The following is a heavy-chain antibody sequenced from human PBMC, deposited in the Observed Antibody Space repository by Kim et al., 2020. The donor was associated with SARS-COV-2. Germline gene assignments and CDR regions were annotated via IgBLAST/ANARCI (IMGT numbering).Heavy chain of an antibody. V-gene: IGHV3-9*01. CDR1: GFTFDDYA. CDR3: AKDMAGGYYYYYGMDV. J-gene: IGHJ6*02. D-gene: IGHD3-16*01. CDR2: ISWNSGSI. Sequence: GGSLRLSCAASGFTFDDYAMHWVRQARGKGLEWVSGISWNSGSIGYADSVKGRFTISRDNAKNSLYLQMNSLRAEDTALYYCAKDMAGGYYYYYGMDVWGQGTTVTVSS.